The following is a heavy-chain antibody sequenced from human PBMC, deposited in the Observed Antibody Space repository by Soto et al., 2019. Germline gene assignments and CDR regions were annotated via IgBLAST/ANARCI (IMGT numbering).Heavy chain of an antibody. V-gene: IGHV1-69*12. Sequence: QVQLVQSGAEVKKPGSSVKVSCKASGGTFSTDSISWVRQAPGQGLEWMGGIIPMFGTANNAQKFQGRVTTTADESTSTAYMELSSLRSDDTAVYFCVRATDGYYGMDVWGQGTTVTVAS. CDR3: VRATDGYYGMDV. CDR1: GGTFSTDS. CDR2: IIPMFGTA. J-gene: IGHJ6*02.